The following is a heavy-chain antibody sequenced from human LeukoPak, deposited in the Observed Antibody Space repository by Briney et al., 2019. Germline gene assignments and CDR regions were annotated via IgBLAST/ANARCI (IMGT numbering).Heavy chain of an antibody. CDR2: IYTSGST. CDR3: ARDPLTGTFDP. CDR1: GGSISSGSYY. V-gene: IGHV4-61*02. J-gene: IGHJ5*02. Sequence: PSETLSLTCTVSGGSISSGSYYWSWIRQPAGKGLEWIGRIYTSGSTNYNPSLKRRVTISVDTSKNQFSLKLSSVTAADTAVYYCARDPLTGTFDPWGQGTLVTVSS. D-gene: IGHD1-7*01.